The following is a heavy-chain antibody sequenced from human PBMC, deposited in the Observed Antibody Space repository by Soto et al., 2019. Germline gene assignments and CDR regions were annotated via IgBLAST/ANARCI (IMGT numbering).Heavy chain of an antibody. Sequence: ASVKVSCKASGYSFTNNDVSWVRQATGQGLEWMGWMNPGSGNTGYAQKFQGRVTMTRDISTATAYMELSSLRSDDTATYYCARMATFGSLNWFDPWGQGTLDTVSS. CDR2: MNPGSGNT. J-gene: IGHJ5*02. D-gene: IGHD3-16*01. CDR3: ARMATFGSLNWFDP. CDR1: GYSFTNND. V-gene: IGHV1-8*01.